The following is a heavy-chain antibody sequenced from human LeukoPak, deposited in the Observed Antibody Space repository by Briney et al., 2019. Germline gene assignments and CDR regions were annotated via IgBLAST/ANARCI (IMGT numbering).Heavy chain of an antibody. CDR3: AKAYCRSTICYYYYYMDV. CDR2: ISGSGGST. Sequence: PGGSLRLSCAASGFTFSNYAMTWVRQAPGKGLEWVSDISGSGGSTYYADSVKGRFTISRDNSKNTLYLQINSLRAEDTAVYYCAKAYCRSTICYYYYYMDVWGKGTTVTVSS. CDR1: GFTFSNYA. J-gene: IGHJ6*03. D-gene: IGHD2-2*01. V-gene: IGHV3-23*01.